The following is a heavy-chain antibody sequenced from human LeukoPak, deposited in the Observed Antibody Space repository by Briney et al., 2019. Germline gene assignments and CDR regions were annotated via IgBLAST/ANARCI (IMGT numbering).Heavy chain of an antibody. CDR2: INDGGDYK. Sequence: PGGSLRLSCAASGFSFSDYATSWVRQAPGKGLEWVSGINDGGDYKYYADSVTGRFTISRDSSKNTLWLQMNSLRADDTAVYYCAKEKHRHGIPLFDYWGQGTLVTVSS. J-gene: IGHJ4*02. D-gene: IGHD1-14*01. CDR1: GFSFSDYA. V-gene: IGHV3-23*01. CDR3: AKEKHRHGIPLFDY.